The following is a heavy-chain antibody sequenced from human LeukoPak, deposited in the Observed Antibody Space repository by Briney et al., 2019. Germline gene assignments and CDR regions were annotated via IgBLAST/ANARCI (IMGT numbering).Heavy chain of an antibody. D-gene: IGHD2-8*02. Sequence: GGSLRLPCAASGFTFSTFAMIWVRQPPGKGLEWVSSIFPSGGEIHYADSVRGRFTISRDNSKSTLSLQMNSLRVEDTAIYYCATYRQVLLPFESWGQGTLVTVSS. CDR3: ATYRQVLLPFES. V-gene: IGHV3-23*01. CDR1: GFTFSTFA. CDR2: IFPSGGEI. J-gene: IGHJ4*02.